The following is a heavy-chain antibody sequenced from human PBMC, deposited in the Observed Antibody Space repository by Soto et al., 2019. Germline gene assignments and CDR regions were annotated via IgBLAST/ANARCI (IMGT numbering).Heavy chain of an antibody. J-gene: IGHJ4*02. D-gene: IGHD2-8*01. V-gene: IGHV1-8*01. CDR3: ASWYCTNGVCYIDY. CDR1: GYTFTSYD. CDR2: MNPNRGNT. Sequence: QVQLMQSGTEVEKPGASVRVSCKASGYTFTSYDINWVRQATGQGLEWMGWMNPNRGNTGYAQKFQGRVTMTRNTSISTAYMELSSLRSEDTAVYYCASWYCTNGVCYIDYWGQGTLVTVSS.